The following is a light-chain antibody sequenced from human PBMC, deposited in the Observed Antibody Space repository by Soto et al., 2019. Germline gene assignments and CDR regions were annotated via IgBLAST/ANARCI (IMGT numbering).Light chain of an antibody. CDR2: KAS. CDR3: QQYAPYST. V-gene: IGKV1-5*03. Sequence: DVQMTQSPSTLSASIGDRITITYRASQSISSWLAWYQQKPGKAPKLLIYKASSLEGGVPSRFSGSGSGTELTLTISSLQHDDFATYYCQQYAPYSTFGQGTKVELK. J-gene: IGKJ1*01. CDR1: QSISSW.